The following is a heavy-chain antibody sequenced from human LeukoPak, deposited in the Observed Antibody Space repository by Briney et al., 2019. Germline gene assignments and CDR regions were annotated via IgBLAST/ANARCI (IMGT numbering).Heavy chain of an antibody. D-gene: IGHD4-17*01. V-gene: IGHV4-30-2*01. CDR2: IYHSGST. J-gene: IGHJ4*02. CDR1: GGSISSGGYY. Sequence: EPSQTLSLTCTVSGGSISSGGYYWSWIRQPPGKGLEWIGYIYHSGSTYYNPSLKSRVTISVDRSKNQFSLKLSSVTAADTAVYYCASLSHYGDFQEYWGQGTLVTVSS. CDR3: ASLSHYGDFQEY.